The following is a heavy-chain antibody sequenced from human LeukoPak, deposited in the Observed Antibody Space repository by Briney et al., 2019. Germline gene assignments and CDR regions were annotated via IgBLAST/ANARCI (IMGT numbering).Heavy chain of an antibody. J-gene: IGHJ4*02. CDR1: GFTFSSYW. D-gene: IGHD3-22*01. V-gene: IGHV3-7*01. CDR2: IKQDGSEK. Sequence: PGGSLRLSCAASGFTFSSYWMSWVRQAPGKGLEWVANIKQDGSEKYYVDSVKGRSTISRDNAKNSLYLQMNSLRAEDTAVYYCAREPPTYYYDSSGYDWGQGTLVTVSS. CDR3: AREPPTYYYDSSGYD.